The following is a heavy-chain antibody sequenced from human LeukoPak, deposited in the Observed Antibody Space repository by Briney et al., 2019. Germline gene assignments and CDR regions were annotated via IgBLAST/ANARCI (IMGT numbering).Heavy chain of an antibody. D-gene: IGHD3-22*01. CDR1: GGSISSSSYY. CDR3: ARDYDSSGYSDY. V-gene: IGHV4-39*02. CDR2: IYYSGST. J-gene: IGHJ4*02. Sequence: SETLSLTCTVSGGSISSSSYYWGWIRQPPGKGLEWIGSIYYSGSTYYNPSLKSRVTISVDTSKNQFSLKLSSVTAADTAVYYCARDYDSSGYSDYWGQGTLVTVSS.